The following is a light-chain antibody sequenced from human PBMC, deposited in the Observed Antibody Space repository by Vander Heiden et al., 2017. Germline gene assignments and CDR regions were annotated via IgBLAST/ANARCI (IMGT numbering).Light chain of an antibody. CDR3: QAWDSTTVI. V-gene: IGLV3-1*01. CDR2: QDT. Sequence: SSPVTQHPPVSVSPGQTASITCSGDNLGKRYASWYQQKPGQPPLLVIYQDTKRPSGIPDRFSGSNSGKTATLTISGTQSMDEAEYYCQAWDSTTVIFGGGTKLTVL. CDR1: NLGKRY. J-gene: IGLJ2*01.